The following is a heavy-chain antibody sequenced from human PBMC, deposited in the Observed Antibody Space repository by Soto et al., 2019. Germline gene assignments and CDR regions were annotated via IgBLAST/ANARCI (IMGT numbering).Heavy chain of an antibody. CDR3: AAPRDEYGSGVSWFTYGMDX. D-gene: IGHD3-10*01. J-gene: IGHJ6*02. Sequence: LRLSCLASGFTFSNFAMTWVRHVPGRGLEWVASLDGAGGSTYYAESVRGRFSISRDNSQNTLFLQMKRLTVDDTAIYYCAAPRDEYGSGVSWFTYGMDXWGQGTTVTVS. CDR2: LDGAGGST. CDR1: GFTFSNFA. V-gene: IGHV3-23*01.